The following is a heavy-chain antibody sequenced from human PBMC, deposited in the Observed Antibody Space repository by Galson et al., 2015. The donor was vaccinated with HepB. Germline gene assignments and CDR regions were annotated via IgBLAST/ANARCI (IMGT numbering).Heavy chain of an antibody. CDR2: IYNSGGT. CDR1: GGSISSYH. CDR3: ARDGGLGYFDY. D-gene: IGHD3-16*01. V-gene: IGHV4-4*07. J-gene: IGHJ4*02. Sequence: ETLSLTCMVSGGSISSYHWGWIRQPAGRGLEWLGLIYNSGGTDYIPSLKSRITISVDTSKKQFSLKLSSVTAADTAVYYCARDGGLGYFDYWGQGTRVTVSS.